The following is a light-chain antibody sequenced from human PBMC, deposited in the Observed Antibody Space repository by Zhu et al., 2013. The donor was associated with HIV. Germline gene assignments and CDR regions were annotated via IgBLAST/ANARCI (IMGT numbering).Light chain of an antibody. CDR1: QGIRTD. J-gene: IGKJ1*01. CDR3: LQSYLYPWT. Sequence: AIQMTQSPSSLSASVGDRVTITCRASQGIRTDLGWYQQKPGKAPKLLIFGASALQSGVPFRFSGSGTGTEFTLTIISLQPEDFATYYCLQSYLYPWTFGQGTKVEIK. V-gene: IGKV1-6*01. CDR2: GAS.